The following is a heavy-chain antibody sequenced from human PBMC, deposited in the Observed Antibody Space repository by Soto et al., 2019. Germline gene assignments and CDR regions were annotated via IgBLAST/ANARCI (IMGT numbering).Heavy chain of an antibody. V-gene: IGHV3-23*01. J-gene: IGHJ6*02. D-gene: IGHD1-26*01. CDR1: GFTFSSYA. Sequence: EVQLLESGGGLVQPGGSLRLSCAASGFTFSSYAMSWVRQAPGKGLEWVSTISGSGGNAYYADSVKGRFTISRDNSKNTLHLQMNSLGADDTAVYYCAKDGASGSYPPYYYFGMDVWGQGTTVTVSS. CDR2: ISGSGGNA. CDR3: AKDGASGSYPPYYYFGMDV.